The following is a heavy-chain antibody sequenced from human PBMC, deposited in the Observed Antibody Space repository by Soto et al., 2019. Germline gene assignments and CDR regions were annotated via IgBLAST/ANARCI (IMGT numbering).Heavy chain of an antibody. CDR3: ARPKGTYSSGYYYFDF. CDR1: GGTFSTYA. D-gene: IGHD6-19*01. Sequence: QVQVEQSGAEVKQPGSSVRVSCKTSGGTFSTYAINWVRQAPGQGLEWMGAIIPLFGTADYSQKFQGRVTITADESTSTAYMELSSLRSDDTAVYFCARPKGTYSSGYYYFDFRGQGTLVTVSS. V-gene: IGHV1-69*01. CDR2: IIPLFGTA. J-gene: IGHJ4*02.